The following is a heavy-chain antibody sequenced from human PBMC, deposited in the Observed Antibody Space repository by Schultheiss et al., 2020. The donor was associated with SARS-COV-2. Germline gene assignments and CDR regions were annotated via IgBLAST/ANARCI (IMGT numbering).Heavy chain of an antibody. J-gene: IGHJ5*02. Sequence: GESLKISCAASGFTFSSYGMHWVRQAPGKGLEWVAVIWYDGSNKYYADSVKGRFTISRDNSKNTLYLQMNSLRAEDTAVYYCAREEWFGELFGQFDPWGQGTLVTVSS. CDR1: GFTFSSYG. CDR3: AREEWFGELFGQFDP. D-gene: IGHD3-10*01. CDR2: IWYDGSNK. V-gene: IGHV3-33*08.